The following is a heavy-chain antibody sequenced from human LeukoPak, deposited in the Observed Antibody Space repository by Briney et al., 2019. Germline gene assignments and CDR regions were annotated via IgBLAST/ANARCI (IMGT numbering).Heavy chain of an antibody. J-gene: IGHJ3*02. Sequence: PGGSLRLSCAASGFTFDDYAMHWVRQAPGKGPEWVSGMSWNSGSIGYADSVKGRFTISRDNAKNSLYLQMNSLRAEDMALYYCAKSESSGWPIDAFDIWGQGTMVTVSS. CDR1: GFTFDDYA. V-gene: IGHV3-9*03. CDR2: MSWNSGSI. D-gene: IGHD6-19*01. CDR3: AKSESSGWPIDAFDI.